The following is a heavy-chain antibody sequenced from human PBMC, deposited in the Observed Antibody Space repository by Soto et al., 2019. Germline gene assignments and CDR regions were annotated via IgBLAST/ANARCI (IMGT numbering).Heavy chain of an antibody. V-gene: IGHV3-48*01. J-gene: IGHJ5*02. CDR3: ARDRFDYYDSSGYWRFDP. CDR2: IRSSSSTI. Sequence: GGSLRLSCAASGFTFSSYGMHWVRQAPGKGLEWVSYIRSSSSTIYYADSVKGRFTISRDNAKNSLYLQMNSLRAEDTAVYYCARDRFDYYDSSGYWRFDPWGQGTLVTV. CDR1: GFTFSSYG. D-gene: IGHD3-22*01.